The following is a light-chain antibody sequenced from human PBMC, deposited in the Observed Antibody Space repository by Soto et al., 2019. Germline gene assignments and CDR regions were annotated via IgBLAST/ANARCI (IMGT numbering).Light chain of an antibody. J-gene: IGLJ2*01. V-gene: IGLV2-8*01. CDR1: SSDIGAYNY. CDR2: EVN. Sequence: QSALTQPPSASGSPGQSVTISCTGTSSDIGAYNYVSWFQQHPGEVPKLIISEVNKRPSGVPNRFSGSKSGNTASLTVSGLQAEDEADYYCTSYGGRDNLIFGGGTTLTVL. CDR3: TSYGGRDNLI.